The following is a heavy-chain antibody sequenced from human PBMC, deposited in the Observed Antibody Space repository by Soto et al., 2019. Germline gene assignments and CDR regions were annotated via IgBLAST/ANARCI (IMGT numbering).Heavy chain of an antibody. V-gene: IGHV4-4*08. CDR3: AMARLVGLTTWDYFDY. CDR2: ISASGST. J-gene: IGHJ4*02. CDR1: GGSIRNYY. D-gene: IGHD1-1*01. Sequence: PSETLSLTCNVSGGSIRNYYWNWIRQPPGKRLEWIGYISASGSTKYNPSLMSRVTISADMSKNQVYLKVKSVAAADTAIYYCAMARLVGLTTWDYFDYSGQGTLVTVSS.